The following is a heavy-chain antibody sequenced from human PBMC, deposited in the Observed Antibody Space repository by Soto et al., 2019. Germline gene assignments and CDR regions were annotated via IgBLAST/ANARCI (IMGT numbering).Heavy chain of an antibody. D-gene: IGHD5-12*01. CDR3: ARGNGSGYDRPHYYYYGMDV. CDR1: GYTFTSYY. J-gene: IGHJ6*02. V-gene: IGHV1-46*01. CDR2: INPSGGST. Sequence: AASVKVSCKASGYTFTSYYMHWVRQAPGQGLEWMGIINPSGGSTGYAQKFQGRVTMTRDTSTSTVYMELSSLRSEDTAVYYCARGNGSGYDRPHYYYYGMDVWGQGTTVTVSS.